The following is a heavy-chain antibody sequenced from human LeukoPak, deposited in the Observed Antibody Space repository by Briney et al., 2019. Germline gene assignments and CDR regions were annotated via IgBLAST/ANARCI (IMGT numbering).Heavy chain of an antibody. CDR1: GFTFSNAW. Sequence: PGGSLRLSCAASGFTFSNAWMSWVRQAPGKGLEWVGRIKSKTDGGTTDYAAPVKGRFTISRDDSKNTLYLQMNSLKTEDTAVYYCTTGGLSPYYYDSSGLLPDYWGQGTLVTVSS. CDR3: TTGGLSPYYYDSSGLLPDY. V-gene: IGHV3-15*01. D-gene: IGHD3-22*01. CDR2: IKSKTDGGTT. J-gene: IGHJ4*02.